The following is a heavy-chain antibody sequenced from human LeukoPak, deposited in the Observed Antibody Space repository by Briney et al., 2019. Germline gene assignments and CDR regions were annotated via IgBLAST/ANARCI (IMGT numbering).Heavy chain of an antibody. CDR1: GFTFSNAW. D-gene: IGHD3-10*01. V-gene: IGHV4-34*01. CDR2: INHSGST. J-gene: IGHJ4*02. CDR3: ARLYGSGSYYKY. Sequence: GSLRLSCAASGFTFSNAWMSWVRQPPGQGLEWVGEINHSGSTNYNPSLKSRVTISVDTSKNQFSLKLSSVTAADTAVYYCARLYGSGSYYKYWGQGTLVTVSS.